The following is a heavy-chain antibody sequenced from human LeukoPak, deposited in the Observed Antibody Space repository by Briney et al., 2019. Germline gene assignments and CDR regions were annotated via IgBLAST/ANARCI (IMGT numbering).Heavy chain of an antibody. J-gene: IGHJ3*02. CDR1: GYTFTGYY. CDR2: INPNSGGT. V-gene: IGHV1-2*02. CDR3: ARGGRRDGYNKDAFDI. D-gene: IGHD5-24*01. Sequence: ASVKVSCKASGYTFTGYYMHWVRQAPGQGLEWMGWINPNSGGTNYAQKFQGRVTMTRDTSFSTAYMELSRLRSDDTAVYYCARGGRRDGYNKDAFDIWGQGTMVTVSS.